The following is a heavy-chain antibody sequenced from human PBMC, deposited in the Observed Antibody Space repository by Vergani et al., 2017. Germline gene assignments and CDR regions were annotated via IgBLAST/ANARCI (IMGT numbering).Heavy chain of an antibody. D-gene: IGHD4-23*01. V-gene: IGHV3-21*01. CDR1: GFTFSSYS. Sequence: EVQLVESGGGLVKPGGSLRLSCEASGFTFSSYSMNWVRQAPGKGLEWVSSISSSSSYIYYADSVKGRFTISRDNAKNSLYLQMNSLRAEETAVYYCARFGGNYYYYYGMDVWGQGTTVTVSS. CDR3: ARFGGNYYYYYGMDV. J-gene: IGHJ6*02. CDR2: ISSSSSYI.